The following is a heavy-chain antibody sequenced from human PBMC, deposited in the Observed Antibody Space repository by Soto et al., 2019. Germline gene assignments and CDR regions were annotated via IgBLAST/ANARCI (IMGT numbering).Heavy chain of an antibody. Sequence: ASVKVSCKASGYTFTSYAMHWVRQAPGQRLEWMGWINAGNGNTKYSQKFQGRVTITRDTSASTAYMELSSLRSEDTAVYYCARDAASGYDPTFDYWGQGTLVTVSS. CDR3: ARDAASGYDPTFDY. CDR2: INAGNGNT. D-gene: IGHD5-12*01. V-gene: IGHV1-3*01. J-gene: IGHJ4*02. CDR1: GYTFTSYA.